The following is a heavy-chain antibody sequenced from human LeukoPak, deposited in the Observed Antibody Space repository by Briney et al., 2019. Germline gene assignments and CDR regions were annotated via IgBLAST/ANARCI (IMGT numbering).Heavy chain of an antibody. CDR3: AGAVTYYYDVI. J-gene: IGHJ3*02. D-gene: IGHD3-22*01. Sequence: SETLSLTCTVSGGSISSYYWSWIRQPPGKGLEWIGYIYCSGSTNYNPSLKSRVTISVDTSKNQFSLKLSSVTAADTAVYYCAGAVTYYYDVIWGQGTMVTVSS. CDR2: IYCSGST. V-gene: IGHV4-59*01. CDR1: GGSISSYY.